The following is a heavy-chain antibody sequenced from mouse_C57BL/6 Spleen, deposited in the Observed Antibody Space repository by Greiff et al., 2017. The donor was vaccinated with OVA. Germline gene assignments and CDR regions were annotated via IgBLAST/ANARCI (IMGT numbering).Heavy chain of an antibody. D-gene: IGHD2-4*01. CDR1: GFTFSDYG. V-gene: IGHV5-17*01. J-gene: IGHJ3*01. Sequence: EVKLMESGGGLVKPGGSLKLSCAAPGFTFSDYGMHWVRQAPEKGLEWVAYFSSGSSTIYTADTAKGRFTISRDNAKTTLFMQMTSRRSEDAAMYYCARRDDYFWFAYWGQGTLVTVSA. CDR2: FSSGSSTI. CDR3: ARRDDYFWFAY.